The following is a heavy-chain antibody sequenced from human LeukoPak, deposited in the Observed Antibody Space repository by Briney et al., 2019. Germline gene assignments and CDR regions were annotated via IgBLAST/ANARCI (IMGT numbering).Heavy chain of an antibody. D-gene: IGHD6-6*01. Sequence: PGGSLRLSCAASGFIFSNYWMSWVRQAPGKGLEWVANLKQDGSEEYYIDSVKGRLTISRDKANNLFYLHMNSLRAEDTAVYYCARDWGTSSDYFDYWGQGTPVTVSS. J-gene: IGHJ4*02. CDR3: ARDWGTSSDYFDY. CDR1: GFIFSNYW. CDR2: LKQDGSEE. V-gene: IGHV3-7*01.